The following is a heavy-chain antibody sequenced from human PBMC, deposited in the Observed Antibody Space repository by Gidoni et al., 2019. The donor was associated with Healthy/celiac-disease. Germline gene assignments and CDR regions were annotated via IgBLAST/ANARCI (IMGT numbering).Heavy chain of an antibody. J-gene: IGHJ6*02. CDR2: IWYDGSNK. CDR1: GFTFSSYV. V-gene: IGHV3-33*01. CDR3: ARDTIGYSSSRHYYYYYYGMDV. D-gene: IGHD6-13*01. Sequence: QVQLVESGGGVVQPGRSLRLSCAASGFTFSSYVMHWVRQAPGKGLEWVAVIWYDGSNKYYADSVKGRFTISRDNSKNTLYLQMNSLRAEDTAVYYCARDTIGYSSSRHYYYYYYGMDVWGQGTTVTVSS.